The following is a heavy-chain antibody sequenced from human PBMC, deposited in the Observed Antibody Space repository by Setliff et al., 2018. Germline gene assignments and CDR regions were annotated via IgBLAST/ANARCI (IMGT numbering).Heavy chain of an antibody. D-gene: IGHD6-13*01. Sequence: ASVKVSCKASGYTFTGYYMHWVRQAPGQGLEWMGWINPNSGGTSYAQKFQGRGTMTRDTSISTAYMELSRLRSDDTAVYYCARGGGSSSWYDAFDIWGQGTMVTVSS. CDR2: INPNSGGT. CDR3: ARGGGSSSWYDAFDI. J-gene: IGHJ3*02. CDR1: GYTFTGYY. V-gene: IGHV1-2*02.